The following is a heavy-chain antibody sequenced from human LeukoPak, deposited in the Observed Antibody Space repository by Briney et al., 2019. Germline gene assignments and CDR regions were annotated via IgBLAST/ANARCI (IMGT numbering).Heavy chain of an antibody. D-gene: IGHD7-27*01. CDR1: AFTFSSYA. Sequence: PGRSLRLSCAASAFTFSSYAMHWIRKAPGKGLEWVAFIRLDGIITGYGDSMKGRFTISRDNSKNTLYLQMNSQRAEDMAIYYCAKTGVFYFFDFWGQGTLVAVSS. J-gene: IGHJ4*02. CDR2: IRLDGIIT. V-gene: IGHV3-30*02. CDR3: AKTGVFYFFDF.